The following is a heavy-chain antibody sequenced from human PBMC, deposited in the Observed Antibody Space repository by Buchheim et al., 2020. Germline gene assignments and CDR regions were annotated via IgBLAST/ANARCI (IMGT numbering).Heavy chain of an antibody. CDR1: GYTFTSYY. CDR3: ARVHRMKGAGATFYDY. J-gene: IGHJ4*02. Sequence: QVQLVQSGAEVKKPGASVKVSCKASGYTFTSYYMHWVRQAPGQGLEWMGIINPNGGSTSYAQKVQGRVTMTRDKSTSTAHMELSSLRAEETAVYYCARVHRMKGAGATFYDYWGQGTL. V-gene: IGHV1-46*03. D-gene: IGHD1-26*01. CDR2: INPNGGST.